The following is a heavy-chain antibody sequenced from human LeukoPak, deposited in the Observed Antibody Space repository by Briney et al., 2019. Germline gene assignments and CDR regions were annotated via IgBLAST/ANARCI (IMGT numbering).Heavy chain of an antibody. CDR2: ISSSSSYT. V-gene: IGHV3-11*05. CDR1: GFTFSDYY. CDR3: ARDRSSWFDP. J-gene: IGHJ5*02. Sequence: GSLSLSCAASGFTFSDYYMNWIRRAPGKWLEWVSYISSSSSYTNYADSVKGRFTISRDNSKNSLYLQMNSLRAEDTAVYYCARDRSSWFDPWGQGTLVAVSS.